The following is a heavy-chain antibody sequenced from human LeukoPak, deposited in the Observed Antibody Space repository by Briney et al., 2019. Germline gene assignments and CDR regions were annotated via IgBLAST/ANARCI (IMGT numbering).Heavy chain of an antibody. CDR2: IYYSGST. J-gene: IGHJ3*02. D-gene: IGHD5-24*01. CDR1: GFTFNNFA. CDR3: AGRLWRRDGYNLSAFDI. Sequence: GSLRLSCAASGFTFNNFAMSWVRQAPGKGLEWIGYIYYSGSTNYNPSLKSRVTISVDTSKNQFSLKLSSVTAADTAVYYCAGRLWRRDGYNLSAFDIWGQGTMVTVSS. V-gene: IGHV4-59*01.